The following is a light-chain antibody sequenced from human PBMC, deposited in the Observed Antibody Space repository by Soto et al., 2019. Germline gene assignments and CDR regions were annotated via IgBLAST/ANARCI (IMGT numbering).Light chain of an antibody. J-gene: IGKJ1*01. Sequence: AIRMTQSPSSLSASTGGRVTITCRASQAISSYLAWYQQKPGKAPKLLIYAASTLQSGGPSRFSGSGSGTDFTLTISCLQSEDFATYYCQQYYSYPWTFGQGTKVEIK. CDR1: QAISSY. CDR2: AAS. V-gene: IGKV1-8*01. CDR3: QQYYSYPWT.